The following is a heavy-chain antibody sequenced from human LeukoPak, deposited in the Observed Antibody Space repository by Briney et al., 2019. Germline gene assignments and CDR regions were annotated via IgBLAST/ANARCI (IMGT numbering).Heavy chain of an antibody. CDR1: GFTFGDYA. CDR3: TTGVGSYYGSGYYYYYMDV. D-gene: IGHD3-10*01. CDR2: IKSKTDGGTT. Sequence: GGSLRLSCTASGFTFGDYAMSWVRQAPGKGLEWVGRIKSKTDGGTTDYAAPVKGRFTISRDDSKNTLYLQMNSLKTEDTAVYYCTTGVGSYYGSGYYYYYMDVWGKGTTVTISS. J-gene: IGHJ6*03. V-gene: IGHV3-15*01.